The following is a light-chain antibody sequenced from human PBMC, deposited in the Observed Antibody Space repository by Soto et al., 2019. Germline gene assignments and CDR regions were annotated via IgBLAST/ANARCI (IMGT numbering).Light chain of an antibody. V-gene: IGKV3-15*01. CDR3: KKYNSWLWK. J-gene: IGKJ1*01. CDR2: GAY. Sequence: ELAMTQSPATLSVSPGELATVSCSASQSVSSKSAWYQQKPGQAHRLLIYGAYTRATGIQARFSGSGSGTEFTLIIRSLQSEDSAVYYCKKYNSWLWKVGKGNKVDIK. CDR1: QSVSSK.